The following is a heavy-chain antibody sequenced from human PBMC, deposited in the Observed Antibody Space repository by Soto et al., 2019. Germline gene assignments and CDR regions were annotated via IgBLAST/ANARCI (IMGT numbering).Heavy chain of an antibody. V-gene: IGHV1-69*01. CDR2: IIPIFGTA. Sequence: QVQLVQSGAEVKKPGSSVKVSCKAPGGTFSSYAISWVRQAPGQGLEWMGGIIPIFGTANYAQKFQGRVTITADESTSTGYMELSSLRSEDTAVYYCARSQGGSSSLDIYYYYYYGMDVWCKGTTVTVSS. J-gene: IGHJ6*04. CDR1: GGTFSSYA. CDR3: ARSQGGSSSLDIYYYYYYGMDV. D-gene: IGHD2-15*01.